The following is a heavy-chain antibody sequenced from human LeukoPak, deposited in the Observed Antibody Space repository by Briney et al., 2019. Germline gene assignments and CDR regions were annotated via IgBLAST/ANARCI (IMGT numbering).Heavy chain of an antibody. CDR1: GYTFTSYG. CDR2: INPSGGST. D-gene: IGHD5-24*01. CDR3: ARDLLATIPPDAFDI. Sequence: ASVKVSCKASGYTFTSYGISWVRQAPGQGLEWMGIINPSGGSTSYAQKFQGRVTMTRDTSTSTVYMELSSLRSEDTAVYYCARDLLATIPPDAFDIWGQGTMVTVSS. V-gene: IGHV1-46*01. J-gene: IGHJ3*02.